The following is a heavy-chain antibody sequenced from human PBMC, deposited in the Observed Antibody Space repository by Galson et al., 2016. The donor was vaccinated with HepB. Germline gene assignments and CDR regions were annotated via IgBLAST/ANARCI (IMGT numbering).Heavy chain of an antibody. V-gene: IGHV4-39*01. CDR2: VHYSGTT. Sequence: SETLSLTCTVSGGSISSTSNYWGWIRQSPGLGLEWIGSVHYSGTTYQNPSLRSRVTVSVDTSKNQYSLRLTSLAAADTAVYYCARHLRGGRRELLYRLGDRNSGGYYPLDYWGQGLLVTVSS. D-gene: IGHD3-22*01. CDR1: GGSISSTSNY. J-gene: IGHJ4*02. CDR3: ARHLRGGRRELLYRLGDRNSGGYYPLDY.